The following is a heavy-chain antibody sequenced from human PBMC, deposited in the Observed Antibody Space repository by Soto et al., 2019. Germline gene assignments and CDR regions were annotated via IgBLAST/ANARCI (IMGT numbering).Heavy chain of an antibody. D-gene: IGHD6-19*01. CDR1: GFTFSSYA. Sequence: GGSLRLSCAASGFTFSSYAMHWVRQAPGKGPEWVAVISYDGSNKYYADSVKGRFTISRDNSKNTLYLQMNSLRAEDTAVYYCAKRYSGWLFDYWGQGTLVTVSS. V-gene: IGHV3-30-3*02. J-gene: IGHJ4*02. CDR3: AKRYSGWLFDY. CDR2: ISYDGSNK.